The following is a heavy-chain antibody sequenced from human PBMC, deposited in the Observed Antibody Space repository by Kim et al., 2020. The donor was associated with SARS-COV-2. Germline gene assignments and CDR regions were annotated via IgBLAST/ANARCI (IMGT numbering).Heavy chain of an antibody. CDR3: ARDPSGAGYRHFDF. J-gene: IGHJ4*02. CDR1: GFTFTDYS. CDR2: INGRSDTI. V-gene: IGHV3-48*02. Sequence: GGSLRLSCAASGFTFTDYSMNWVRQAPGKGLEWLSYINGRSDTIFYTDSVKGRFTISRDNAKNSLYLQMNSLRDEDTAVYYCARDPSGAGYRHFDFWGQGTLVTVSS. D-gene: IGHD3-9*01.